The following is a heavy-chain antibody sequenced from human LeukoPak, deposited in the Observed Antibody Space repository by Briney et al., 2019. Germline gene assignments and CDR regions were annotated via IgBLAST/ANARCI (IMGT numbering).Heavy chain of an antibody. V-gene: IGHV3-53*01. D-gene: IGHD6-13*01. Sequence: GGSLRLSCAASGFTFDDYGMSWVRQAPGKGLEWVSVIYSGGSTYYADSVKGRFTISRDNSKNTLYLQMNSLRAEDTAVYYCARGLWYSSSPLDYWGQGTLVTVSS. J-gene: IGHJ4*02. CDR1: GFTFDDYG. CDR3: ARGLWYSSSPLDY. CDR2: IYSGGST.